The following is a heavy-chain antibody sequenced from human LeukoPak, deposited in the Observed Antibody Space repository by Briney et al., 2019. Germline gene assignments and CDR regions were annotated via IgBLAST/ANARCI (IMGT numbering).Heavy chain of an antibody. CDR2: INTDGSST. J-gene: IGHJ3*02. Sequence: GGSLRLSCSASGFTFSSYWMHWVRQAPGKGLVWVSRINTDGSSTSYADSVKGRFTISRDNAKNTLYLQMNSLRAEDTAVYYCAREGDIEGAFDIWGQGTMVTVSS. CDR3: AREGDIEGAFDI. CDR1: GFTFSSYW. D-gene: IGHD2-15*01. V-gene: IGHV3-74*01.